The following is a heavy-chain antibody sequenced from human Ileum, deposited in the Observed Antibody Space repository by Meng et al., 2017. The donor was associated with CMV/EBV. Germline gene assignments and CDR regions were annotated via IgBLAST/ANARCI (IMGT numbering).Heavy chain of an antibody. J-gene: IGHJ4*02. D-gene: IGHD3-10*02. CDR1: GFSFSDNY. Sequence: EVQWVESGGGLVQPGGSLRLSCAASGFSFSDNYMDWVRQAPGKGLEWVGRIRSRAVSYTTEYAASVKGRFTISRDDSKNSLYLQMDSLKTEDTAIYYCVKGHVALDYWGQGTLVTVSS. CDR2: IRSRAVSYTT. V-gene: IGHV3-72*01. CDR3: VKGHVALDY.